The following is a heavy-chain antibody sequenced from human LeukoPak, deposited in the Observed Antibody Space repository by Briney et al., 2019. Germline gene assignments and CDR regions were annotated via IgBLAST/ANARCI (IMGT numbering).Heavy chain of an antibody. J-gene: IGHJ4*02. V-gene: IGHV3-64D*09. CDR3: VKVFWSGYYDY. CDR2: ISANGDNT. D-gene: IGHD3-3*01. Sequence: GGSLRLSCSASGFTFSTYAMHWVRQAPGKGLEYVSAISANGDNTCYADSVKGRFSISRDNSKNTLYLQMSSLRAEDTAVFYCVKVFWSGYYDYWGQGTLVTVSS. CDR1: GFTFSTYA.